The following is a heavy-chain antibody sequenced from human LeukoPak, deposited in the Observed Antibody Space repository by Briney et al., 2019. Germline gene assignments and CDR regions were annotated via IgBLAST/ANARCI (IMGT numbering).Heavy chain of an antibody. CDR1: GFSFRRYA. CDR2: VNAESTDI. D-gene: IGHD6-13*01. CDR3: ARDTFEPLVIDF. V-gene: IGHV3-21*05. Sequence: GGSLRLSCAASGFSFRRYAMNWVRQAPGKGLEWVAYVNAESTDILYADSVRGRFTISRDNAKNSLYLQMNSLRAEDRGFYYCARDTFEPLVIDFWGQGTLVTVSS. J-gene: IGHJ4*02.